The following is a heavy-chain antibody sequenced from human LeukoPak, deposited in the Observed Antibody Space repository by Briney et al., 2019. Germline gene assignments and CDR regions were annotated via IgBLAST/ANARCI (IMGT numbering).Heavy chain of an antibody. Sequence: SETLSLTCTVSGGSISSYYWSWLRQPPGKGLEWIGRIYTSGSTNYNPSLKSRVTMSVDTSKNQFSLKLSSVTAADTAVYYCARVHGSGPYDAFDIWGQGTMVTVSS. CDR1: GGSISSYY. V-gene: IGHV4-4*07. J-gene: IGHJ3*02. D-gene: IGHD1-26*01. CDR2: IYTSGST. CDR3: ARVHGSGPYDAFDI.